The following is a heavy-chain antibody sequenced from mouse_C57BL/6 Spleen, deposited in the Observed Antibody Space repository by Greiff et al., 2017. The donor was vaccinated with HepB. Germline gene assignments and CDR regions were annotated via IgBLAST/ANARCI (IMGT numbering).Heavy chain of an antibody. V-gene: IGHV1-18*01. J-gene: IGHJ4*01. D-gene: IGHD1-1*02. CDR1: GYTFTNYN. CDR3: ARRWARDFDY. CDR2: INPNNGGT. Sequence: EVQLQQSGAELVKPGASVKIPCKASGYTFTNYNMDWVKQSRGKSLEWIGDINPNNGGTNYNQKFKGKATLTVDKSSSTAYMELRSLTSEDTAVYYCARRWARDFDYWGQGTSVTVSS.